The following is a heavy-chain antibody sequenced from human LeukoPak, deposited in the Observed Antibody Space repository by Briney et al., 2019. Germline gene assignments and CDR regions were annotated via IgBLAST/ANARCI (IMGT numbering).Heavy chain of an antibody. J-gene: IGHJ6*02. V-gene: IGHV4-4*07. CDR2: IYTSGST. CDR1: GGSISSYY. Sequence: SETLSLTCTVSGGSISSYYWSWIRQPAGKGLEWIGRIYTSGSTNYNPSLKSRVTMSVDTSKNQFSLKLSSVTAADTAVYYCARDLVVVAAATYYYYYGMDVWGQGTTVTVSS. CDR3: ARDLVVVAAATYYYYYGMDV. D-gene: IGHD2-15*01.